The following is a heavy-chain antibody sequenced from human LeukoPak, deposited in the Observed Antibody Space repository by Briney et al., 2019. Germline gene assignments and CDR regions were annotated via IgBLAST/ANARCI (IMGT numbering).Heavy chain of an antibody. D-gene: IGHD5-24*01. CDR3: ASTMATYYYGMDV. CDR1: GGTFSSYA. J-gene: IGHJ6*01. Sequence: SSVNVSCKASGGTFSSYAISWVRQAPGQGLEWMGGIIPFFGTANYAQRFQGRVTITADESTRTAYMELSSLRSEDAAVCYCASTMATYYYGMDVWGQGTTVTVSS. V-gene: IGHV1-69*13. CDR2: IIPFFGTA.